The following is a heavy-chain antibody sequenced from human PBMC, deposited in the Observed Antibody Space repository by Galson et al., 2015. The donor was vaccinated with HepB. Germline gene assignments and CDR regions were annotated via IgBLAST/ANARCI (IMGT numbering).Heavy chain of an antibody. CDR3: ARDESIIMMVVVITGYFHH. J-gene: IGHJ1*01. CDR2: ISSTGSDK. V-gene: IGHV3-30-3*01. D-gene: IGHD3-22*01. Sequence: SLRLSCAASGFTFSSYAMHWVRQVPGKGLEWVAVISSTGSDKYYADSVKGRFTISRDNFNNTLHLQMDSLRAEDTAVYFCARDESIIMMVVVITGYFHHWGQGTLVTVSS. CDR1: GFTFSSYA.